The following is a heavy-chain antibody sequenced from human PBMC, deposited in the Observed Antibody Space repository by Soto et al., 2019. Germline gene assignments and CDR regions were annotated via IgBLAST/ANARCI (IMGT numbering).Heavy chain of an antibody. V-gene: IGHV4-39*01. CDR3: ARWYYDILTGPIYYYYGMDV. CDR1: GGSISSSSYY. Sequence: PSETLSLTCTVSGGSISSSSYYWGWIRQPPGKGLEWIGSIYYSGSTYYNPSLKSRVTISVDTSKNQFSLKLSSVTAADTAVYYCARWYYDILTGPIYYYYGMDVWGQGTTVTVSS. J-gene: IGHJ6*02. D-gene: IGHD3-9*01. CDR2: IYYSGST.